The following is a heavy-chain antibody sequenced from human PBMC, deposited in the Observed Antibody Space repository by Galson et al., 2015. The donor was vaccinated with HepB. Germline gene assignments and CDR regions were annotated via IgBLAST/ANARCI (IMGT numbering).Heavy chain of an antibody. CDR2: ISSSSSYI. CDR1: GFTFSSYS. V-gene: IGHV3-21*01. CDR3: AREHWIPAAITRGFDY. Sequence: SLRLSCAASGFTFSSYSMNWVRQAPGKGLEWVSSISSSSSYIYYADSVKGRFTISRDNAKNSLYLQMNSLRAEDTAVYYCAREHWIPAAITRGFDYWGQGTLVTVSS. J-gene: IGHJ4*02. D-gene: IGHD2-2*01.